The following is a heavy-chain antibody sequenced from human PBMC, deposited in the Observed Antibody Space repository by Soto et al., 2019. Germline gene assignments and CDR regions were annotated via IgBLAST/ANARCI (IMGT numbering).Heavy chain of an antibody. J-gene: IGHJ4*02. Sequence: GASVKVSCKASGGTFSSYAISWVRQAPGQGLEWMGGIIPIFGTANYAQKFQGRVTITADESTSTAYMELSSLRSEDTAVYYCARKDYGDYYFDYWGQGTLVTVSS. CDR1: GGTFSSYA. CDR2: IIPIFGTA. D-gene: IGHD4-17*01. CDR3: ARKDYGDYYFDY. V-gene: IGHV1-69*13.